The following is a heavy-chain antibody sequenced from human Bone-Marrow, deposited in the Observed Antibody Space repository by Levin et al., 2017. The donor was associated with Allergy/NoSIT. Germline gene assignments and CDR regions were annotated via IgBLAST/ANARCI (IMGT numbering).Heavy chain of an antibody. CDR2: INHSGST. Sequence: SETLSLTCAVYGGSFSGYYWSWIRQPPGKGLEWIGEINHSGSTNYNPSLKSRVTISVDTSKNQFSLKLSSVTAADTAVYYCASLHDSSGYYRFDYWGQGTLVTVSS. CDR3: ASLHDSSGYYRFDY. D-gene: IGHD3-22*01. J-gene: IGHJ4*02. CDR1: GGSFSGYY. V-gene: IGHV4-34*01.